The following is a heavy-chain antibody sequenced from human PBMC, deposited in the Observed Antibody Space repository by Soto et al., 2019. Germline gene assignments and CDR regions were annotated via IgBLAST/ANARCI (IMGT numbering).Heavy chain of an antibody. V-gene: IGHV3-23*01. D-gene: IGHD3-16*02. Sequence: PRGSLRLSCVASGFTFRTYAMTWFRQAPGKGLEWVSAISGSAGTFYATSVKGRFTISRDNSRSTVYLKMHSLRAEDSAIYYCAKEKDYDFNWGSDRFTAHYWGRGTLVTVSS. CDR2: ISGSAGT. CDR3: AKEKDYDFNWGSDRFTAHY. J-gene: IGHJ4*02. CDR1: GFTFRTYA.